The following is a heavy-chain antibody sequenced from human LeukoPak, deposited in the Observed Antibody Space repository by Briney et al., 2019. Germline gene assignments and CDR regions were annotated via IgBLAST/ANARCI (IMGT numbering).Heavy chain of an antibody. V-gene: IGHV1-2*02. J-gene: IGHJ6*02. Sequence: ASVKVSRKASGYTFTGYYTHWVRQAPGQGLEWMGWINPNSGGTNYAQKFQGRVTMTRDTSISTAYMELSRLRSDDTAVCYCARALVVHRLNYYYYYGMDVWGQGTTVTVSS. CDR2: INPNSGGT. CDR1: GYTFTGYY. CDR3: ARALVVHRLNYYYYYGMDV. D-gene: IGHD2-15*01.